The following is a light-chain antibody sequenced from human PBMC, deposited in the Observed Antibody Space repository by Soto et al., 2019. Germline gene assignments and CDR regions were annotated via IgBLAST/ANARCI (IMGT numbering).Light chain of an antibody. CDR3: SSYVGNNNLV. V-gene: IGLV2-8*01. J-gene: IGLJ2*01. CDR1: SSDVGSYNY. CDR2: EVN. Sequence: QSALTQLPSASGSPGQSVTISCTGTSSDVGSYNYVSWYRQHPGKAPKLMIYEVNKRPSGVPDRFSGSKSGNTASLTVSGLQAEDEADYYCSSYVGNNNLVFGGGTKLTVL.